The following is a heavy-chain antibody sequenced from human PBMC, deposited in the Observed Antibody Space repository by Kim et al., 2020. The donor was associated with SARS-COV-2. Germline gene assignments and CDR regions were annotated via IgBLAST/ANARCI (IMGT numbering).Heavy chain of an antibody. J-gene: IGHJ4*02. V-gene: IGHV7-4-1*02. CDR2: IKTHTGEP. D-gene: IGHD6-25*01. CDR1: GYSFTSHP. Sequence: ASVKVSCKASGYSFTSHPMNWVRQAPGQGLEWMGWIKTHTGEPTYAQDFTGRFVFSLDTSVNTAYLQIRSLKIEDTAVYYCARAGAAGMGPAYWGQGTLVTVSS. CDR3: ARAGAAGMGPAY.